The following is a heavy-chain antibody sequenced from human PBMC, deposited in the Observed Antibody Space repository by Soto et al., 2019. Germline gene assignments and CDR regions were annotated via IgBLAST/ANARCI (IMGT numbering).Heavy chain of an antibody. CDR2: ISYDGSNK. J-gene: IGHJ6*02. CDR1: GFTFCSYA. Sequence: GGSLRLSCAASGFTFCSYAMHWVRQAPGKGLEWVAVISYDGSNKYYADSVKGRFTISRDNSKNTLYLQMNSLRAEDTAVYYCASPIAVAGPYYYYGMDVWGQGTTVTVSS. D-gene: IGHD6-19*01. CDR3: ASPIAVAGPYYYYGMDV. V-gene: IGHV3-30-3*01.